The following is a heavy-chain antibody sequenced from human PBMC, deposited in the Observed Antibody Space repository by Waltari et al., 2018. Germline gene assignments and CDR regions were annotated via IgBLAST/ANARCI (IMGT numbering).Heavy chain of an antibody. CDR3: AKTVGASPYYFDY. J-gene: IGHJ4*02. D-gene: IGHD1-26*01. V-gene: IGHV3-30*18. CDR1: GFTFSSYG. CDR2: ISYDGSNK. Sequence: QVQLVESGGGVVQPGRSLRLSCAASGFTFSSYGMHWVRPAPGKGLEWVAVISYDGSNKYYADSVKGRFTISRDNSKNTLYLQMNSLRAEDTAVYYCAKTVGASPYYFDYWGQGTLVTVSS.